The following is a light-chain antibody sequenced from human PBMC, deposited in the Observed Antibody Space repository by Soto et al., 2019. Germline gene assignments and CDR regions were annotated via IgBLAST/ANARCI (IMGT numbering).Light chain of an antibody. CDR3: QQYNNWPFS. Sequence: ELVLPQSPAPLSLSPGERATLSCRASQSVSSYLAWYQQKPGQAPRLLIHDISTRATGVPARFRGSGSGTEFTLSISGLQSEDFAVYFCQQYNNWPFSFGQGTRLENK. V-gene: IGKV3-15*01. CDR2: DIS. J-gene: IGKJ5*01. CDR1: QSVSSY.